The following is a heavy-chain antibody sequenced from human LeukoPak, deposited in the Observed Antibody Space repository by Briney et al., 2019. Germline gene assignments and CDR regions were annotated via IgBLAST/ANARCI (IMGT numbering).Heavy chain of an antibody. CDR1: GFTFSSYE. CDR3: ARDAYNDYESWFDP. CDR2: ISSSGSTI. D-gene: IGHD5-12*01. V-gene: IGHV3-48*03. Sequence: GGSLRLSCAASGFTFSSYEMNWVRQAPGKGLEWVSYISSSGSTIYYADSVKGRFTISRDNAKNSLYLQMNSLRAEDTAVYYCARDAYNDYESWFDPWGQGTLVTVSS. J-gene: IGHJ5*02.